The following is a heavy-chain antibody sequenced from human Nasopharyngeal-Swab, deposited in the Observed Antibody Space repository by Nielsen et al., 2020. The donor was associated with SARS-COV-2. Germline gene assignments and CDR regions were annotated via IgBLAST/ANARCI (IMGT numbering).Heavy chain of an antibody. D-gene: IGHD3-3*01. V-gene: IGHV4-59*08. Sequence: GSLRLSCTVSGGSISSYYWSWIRQPPGKGLEWIGYIYYSGSTNYNPSLKSRVTISVDTSKNQFSLKLSSVTAADTAVYYCARHHFQTIFGVVTSTWYFDYWGQGTLVTVSS. CDR3: ARHHFQTIFGVVTSTWYFDY. J-gene: IGHJ4*02. CDR2: IYYSGST. CDR1: GGSISSYY.